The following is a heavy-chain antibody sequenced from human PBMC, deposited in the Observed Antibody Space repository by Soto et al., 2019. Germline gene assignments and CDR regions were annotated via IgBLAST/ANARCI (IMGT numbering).Heavy chain of an antibody. Sequence: QVQLQESGPGLVKPSETLSLTCTVSGGSISSYYWSWIRQPPGKGLEWIGYIYYSGSTNYNPSLTSRVTISVDTSKNQFSLKLSSVTAADTAVYYCARMVRGVIYWFDPWGQGTLVTVSS. CDR2: IYYSGST. CDR1: GGSISSYY. J-gene: IGHJ5*02. D-gene: IGHD3-10*01. V-gene: IGHV4-59*01. CDR3: ARMVRGVIYWFDP.